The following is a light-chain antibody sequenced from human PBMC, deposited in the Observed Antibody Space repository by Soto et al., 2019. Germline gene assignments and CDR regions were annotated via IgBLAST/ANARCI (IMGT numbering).Light chain of an antibody. Sequence: LTQSPGTLSLSPGEGDTLSCVASQSVSSSYLAWYQQKPGQAPRLLIYGASSRATGIPDRFSGSGSGTDFTLTISRLEPEDFAVYYCQQYGRSITFGQGTRLEIK. CDR2: GAS. J-gene: IGKJ5*01. CDR1: QSVSSSY. CDR3: QQYGRSIT. V-gene: IGKV3-20*01.